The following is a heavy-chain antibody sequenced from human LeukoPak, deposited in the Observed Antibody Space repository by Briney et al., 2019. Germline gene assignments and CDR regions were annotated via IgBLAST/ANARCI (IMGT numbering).Heavy chain of an antibody. Sequence: GGSLRLSCAASGFTFSSYAMSWVRQAPGKGLEWVSSISGSGDSTYYADSVKGRFTISRDNSKNTLYLQMNSLRAEDTAVYYCAKVDNSGYYRYYFEYWGQGTLVAVSS. V-gene: IGHV3-23*01. D-gene: IGHD3-22*01. CDR3: AKVDNSGYYRYYFEY. CDR2: ISGSGDST. J-gene: IGHJ4*02. CDR1: GFTFSSYA.